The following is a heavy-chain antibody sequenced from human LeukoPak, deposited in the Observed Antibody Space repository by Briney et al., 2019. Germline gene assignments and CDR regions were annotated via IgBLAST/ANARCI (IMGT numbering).Heavy chain of an antibody. D-gene: IGHD2/OR15-2a*01. CDR3: ARDSVARIRNSRFDI. V-gene: IGHV1-46*01. CDR1: GYTFTSYY. J-gene: IGHJ3*02. CDR2: INPSGGST. Sequence: ASVKVSCKASGYTFTSYYMHWVRQAPGQGLEWMGIINPSGGSTSYAQKFQGRVTMTRDTSTSTVYMELSSLRSEDTAVYYCARDSVARIRNSRFDIWGQGTMVTVSS.